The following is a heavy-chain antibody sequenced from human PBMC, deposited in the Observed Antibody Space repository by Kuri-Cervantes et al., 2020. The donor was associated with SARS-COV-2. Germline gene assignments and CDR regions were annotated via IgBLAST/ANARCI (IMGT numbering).Heavy chain of an antibody. Sequence: GGSLRLSCAASGFTFSSYWMSWVRQAPGKGLEWVSAISGSGGSTYYADSVKGRFTISRDNSKNTLYLQMNSLRAEDTAVYYCAREYTAIYYFDLWGPGTLVTVSS. CDR3: AREYTAIYYFDL. V-gene: IGHV3-23*01. CDR1: GFTFSSYW. D-gene: IGHD5-18*01. J-gene: IGHJ2*01. CDR2: ISGSGGST.